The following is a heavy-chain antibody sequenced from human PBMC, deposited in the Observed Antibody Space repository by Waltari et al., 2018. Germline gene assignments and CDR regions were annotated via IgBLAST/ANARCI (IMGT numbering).Heavy chain of an antibody. J-gene: IGHJ6*02. V-gene: IGHV3-20*04. Sequence: EELLVESGGSFVRRGGSLRLSCSASGFTFTPYNLNWVRQAPGKRLGWVAHVNWDGSTTTHADSVKGRFTISRDNSKNSVYLQMTNLRHEDTASYYCARDGPYYYYGLDVWGQGTTVTVSS. CDR1: GFTFTPYN. CDR2: VNWDGSTT. CDR3: ARDGPYYYYGLDV.